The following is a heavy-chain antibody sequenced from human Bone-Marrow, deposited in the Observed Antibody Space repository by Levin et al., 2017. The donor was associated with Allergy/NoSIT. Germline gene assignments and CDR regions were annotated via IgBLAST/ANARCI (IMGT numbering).Heavy chain of an antibody. J-gene: IGHJ5*02. CDR3: VRQGGVFSYSSSWHVDL. D-gene: IGHD6-13*01. V-gene: IGHV4-39*01. CDR1: GASINNYNYY. Sequence: SETLSLTCTVSGASINNYNYYWGWVRQPPGKGLEWIGNIYSGGGTSYNPSLQSRLTISVDTSKSQFSLHLRSVSAADTAVYYCVRQGGVFSYSSSWHVDLWGRGILVSAS. CDR2: IYSGGGT.